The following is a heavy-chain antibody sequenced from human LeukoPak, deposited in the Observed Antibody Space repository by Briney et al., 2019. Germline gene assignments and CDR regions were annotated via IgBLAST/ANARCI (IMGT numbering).Heavy chain of an antibody. CDR2: IIPIFGTA. D-gene: IGHD6-13*01. CDR3: ARSKQQLVRDAFDI. Sequence: SVKVSCKASGGTFSSYAISWVRQAPGQGLEWMGGIIPIFGTANYAQKFQGRVTITADKSTSTAYMELSSLRSEDTAVYYCARSKQQLVRDAFDIWGQGTMVTVSS. J-gene: IGHJ3*02. CDR1: GGTFSSYA. V-gene: IGHV1-69*06.